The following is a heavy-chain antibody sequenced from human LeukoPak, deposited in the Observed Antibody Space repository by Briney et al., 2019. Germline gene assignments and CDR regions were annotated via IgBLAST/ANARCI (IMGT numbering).Heavy chain of an antibody. J-gene: IGHJ4*02. Sequence: SVKVSCKASGYTFTSYDINWVRQAPGQGLEWVGRIIPIYNPVDYTQRFQGRVTITADESTNTVYLELSSLRYDDTAVYYCAREPLGCGGDCHFDYWGQGTLVTVSS. CDR1: GYTFTSYD. V-gene: IGHV1-69*13. CDR3: AREPLGCGGDCHFDY. D-gene: IGHD2-21*02. CDR2: IIPIYNPV.